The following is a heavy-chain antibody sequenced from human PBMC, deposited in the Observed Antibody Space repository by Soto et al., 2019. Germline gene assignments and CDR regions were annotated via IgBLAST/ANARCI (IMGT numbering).Heavy chain of an antibody. CDR3: ARQGNTYGFDY. J-gene: IGHJ4*02. Sequence: PSETLSLTCTVSGGSISSSNYYWGWIRQPPGKGLEWIGSIYYSGNTYYNPSLKSRVTISVDTSKNQFSLKLSSVTAADTAVYYCARQGNTYGFDYWGQGALVTVSS. V-gene: IGHV4-39*01. D-gene: IGHD5-18*01. CDR1: GGSISSSNYY. CDR2: IYYSGNT.